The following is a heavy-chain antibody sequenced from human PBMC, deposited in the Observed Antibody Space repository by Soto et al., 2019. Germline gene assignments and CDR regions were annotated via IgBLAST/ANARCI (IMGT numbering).Heavy chain of an antibody. CDR3: AALGEYDSPRF. J-gene: IGHJ6*02. V-gene: IGHV5-51*01. CDR1: GYSFTSYW. Sequence: AGESLKISCNGSGYSFTSYWICWVRQMPGKGLEWMGIIYPGDSDTRYSPSFQGQVTISADKSISTAYLQWSSLKASDTAMYHCAALGEYDSPRFWGQGTTVTVSS. D-gene: IGHD3-16*01. CDR2: IYPGDSDT.